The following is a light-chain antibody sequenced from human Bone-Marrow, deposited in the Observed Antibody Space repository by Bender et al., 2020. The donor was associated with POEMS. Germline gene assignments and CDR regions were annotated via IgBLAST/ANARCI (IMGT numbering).Light chain of an antibody. J-gene: IGLJ2*01. CDR1: SSDFGSYNL. Sequence: QFALTQPPSASGSPGESVTVSCTGSSSDFGSYNLVSWYQHHPGKAPQLFIYDDTKRPSGVSNRFSGSKSGKTASLTISGLQAEDEADYYCCSYADSGTLVLFGGGTKLTVL. V-gene: IGLV2-23*01. CDR3: CSYADSGTLVL. CDR2: DDT.